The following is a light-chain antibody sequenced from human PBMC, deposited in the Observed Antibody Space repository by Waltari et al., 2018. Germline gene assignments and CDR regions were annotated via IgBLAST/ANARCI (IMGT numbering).Light chain of an antibody. CDR3: YSTDFSGHDRV. CDR2: EDI. J-gene: IGLJ3*02. V-gene: IGLV3-10*01. Sequence: SYELTQPPSVSVSPGQTARITCSGDALSKKYAYWYQQKSGQAPVLVNYEDIQLPTGIPGRFSCSSSGRTATLTISGAHVDDEADYYCYSTDFSGHDRVFGGGTKLTIL. CDR1: ALSKKY.